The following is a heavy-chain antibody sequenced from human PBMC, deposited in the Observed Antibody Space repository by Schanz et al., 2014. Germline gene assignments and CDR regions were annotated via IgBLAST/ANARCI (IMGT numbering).Heavy chain of an antibody. CDR2: ISTDGTNT. CDR1: GFTFRGHA. CDR3: ARGRARQLVHWFDP. J-gene: IGHJ5*02. V-gene: IGHV3-30*04. Sequence: QVQLVESGGGVVQPGRSLRLSCAASGFTFRGHAMHWVRQAPGKGLEKVAAISTDGTNTYYADSVKGRFTISRDNARYSLYLEMNSLRAEDTAVYYCARGRARQLVHWFDPWGQGTLVTVSS. D-gene: IGHD6-13*01.